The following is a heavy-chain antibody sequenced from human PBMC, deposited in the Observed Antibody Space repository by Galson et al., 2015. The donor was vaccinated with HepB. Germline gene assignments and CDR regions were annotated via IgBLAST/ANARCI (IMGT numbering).Heavy chain of an antibody. Sequence: SVKVSCKASGGTFSSYAISWVRQAPGQGLEWMGGIIPIFGTANYAQKFQGRVTITADESTSTAYMELSSLRSEDTAVYYCARGGGITIFGVVIIYHLDYWGQGTLVTVSS. J-gene: IGHJ4*02. CDR1: GGTFSSYA. CDR2: IIPIFGTA. D-gene: IGHD3-3*01. CDR3: ARGGGITIFGVVIIYHLDY. V-gene: IGHV1-69*13.